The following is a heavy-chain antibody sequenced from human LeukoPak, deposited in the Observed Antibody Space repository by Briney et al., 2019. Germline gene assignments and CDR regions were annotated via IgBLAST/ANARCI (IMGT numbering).Heavy chain of an antibody. CDR2: INAGNGNT. Sequence: ASVKVSCKASGYTFTSYAMHWVRQAPGQRLEWMGWINAGNGNTKYSQKFQGRVTITRDTSASTAYMEPSSLRSEDTAVYYCARVSGYDFHPIDYWGQGTLVTVSP. CDR3: ARVSGYDFHPIDY. J-gene: IGHJ4*02. V-gene: IGHV1-3*01. CDR1: GYTFTSYA. D-gene: IGHD5-12*01.